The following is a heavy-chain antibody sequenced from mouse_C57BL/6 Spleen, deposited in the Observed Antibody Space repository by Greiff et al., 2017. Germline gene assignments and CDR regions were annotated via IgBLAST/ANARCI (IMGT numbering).Heavy chain of an antibody. Sequence: EVHLVESGPGLVKPSQSLSLTCSVTGYSITSGYYWNWIRQFPGNKLEWMGYISYDGSNNYNPSLKNRISITRDTSKNQFFLKLNSVTTEDTATYYCARGNNFYWYFDVWGTGTTVTVSS. CDR2: ISYDGSN. V-gene: IGHV3-6*01. J-gene: IGHJ1*03. CDR3: ARGNNFYWYFDV. CDR1: GYSITSGYY. D-gene: IGHD1-3*01.